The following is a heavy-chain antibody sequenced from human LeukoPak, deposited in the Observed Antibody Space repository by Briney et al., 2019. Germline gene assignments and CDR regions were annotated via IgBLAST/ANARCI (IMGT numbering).Heavy chain of an antibody. CDR2: IYYSGST. J-gene: IGHJ4*02. V-gene: IGHV4-39*01. CDR3: ARQIAWGVGRFDY. D-gene: IGHD3-10*01. Sequence: SETLSLTCTVSGGSISSSSYYWGWIRQPPGKGREWIGSIYYSGSTYYNPSLKSRVTISLDTSKNQFSLKLSSVTAADTAVYYCARQIAWGVGRFDYWGQGTLATVSA. CDR1: GGSISSSSYY.